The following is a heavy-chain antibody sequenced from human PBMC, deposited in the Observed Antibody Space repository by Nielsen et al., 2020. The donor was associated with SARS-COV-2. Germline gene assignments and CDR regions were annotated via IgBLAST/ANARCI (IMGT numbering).Heavy chain of an antibody. J-gene: IGHJ4*02. D-gene: IGHD3-22*01. Sequence: GESLKISCAGSGFTFSSYYMNWVRQAPGKGLMWVSRINTDGSKSDYADSVKGRFTISRDNARDTLYLQMNSLSAEDTAVYYCVRVRDDGHYYDTGPFDYWGQGALVTVSS. CDR1: GFTFSSYY. CDR2: INTDGSKS. V-gene: IGHV3-74*01. CDR3: VRVRDDGHYYDTGPFDY.